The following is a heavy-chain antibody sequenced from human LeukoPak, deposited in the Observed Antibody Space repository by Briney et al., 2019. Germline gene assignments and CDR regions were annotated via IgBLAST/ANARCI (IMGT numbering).Heavy chain of an antibody. J-gene: IGHJ4*02. CDR2: INPQNGIS. CDR1: AYTFTSYY. CDR3: ARGQLQKPDF. V-gene: IGHV1-2*06. Sequence: ASVKVSCKTSAYTFTSYYVHWVRQAPGQGLEWMGHINPQNGISKYAQKFQGRVTMTRDTSITTAYMELSSLTSDDTAIYYCARGQLQKPDFWGPGTLVTVSS.